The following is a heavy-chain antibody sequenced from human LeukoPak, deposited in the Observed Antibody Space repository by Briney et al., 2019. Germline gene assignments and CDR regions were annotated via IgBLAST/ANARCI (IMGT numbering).Heavy chain of an antibody. V-gene: IGHV1-8*03. Sequence: ASVEVSCKASGYTFTSYDINWVRQATGQGLEWMGWMNPNSGNTGYAQKFQGRVTITRNTSISTAYMELSSLRSEDTAVYYCARDLGDLPFDIWGQGTMVTVSS. CDR3: ARDLGDLPFDI. CDR1: GYTFTSYD. CDR2: MNPNSGNT. J-gene: IGHJ3*02.